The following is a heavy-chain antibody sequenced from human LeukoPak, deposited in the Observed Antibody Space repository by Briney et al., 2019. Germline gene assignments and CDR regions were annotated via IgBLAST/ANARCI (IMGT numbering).Heavy chain of an antibody. CDR3: AKDRADIVVVVAATRTPPNY. D-gene: IGHD2-15*01. V-gene: IGHV3-23*01. Sequence: GGSLRLSCAASGFTFSSYAMSWVRQALGKGLEWVSAISGSGGSTYYADSVKGRFTISRDNSKNTLYLQMNSLRAEDTAVYYCAKDRADIVVVVAATRTPPNYWGQGTLVTVSS. CDR2: ISGSGGST. J-gene: IGHJ4*02. CDR1: GFTFSSYA.